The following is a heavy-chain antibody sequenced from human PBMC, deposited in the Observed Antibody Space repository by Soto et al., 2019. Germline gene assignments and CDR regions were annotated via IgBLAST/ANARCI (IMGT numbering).Heavy chain of an antibody. CDR2: INPSGDTT. J-gene: IGHJ4*02. Sequence: QVQLVQSGAEVKKPGASVKVSCKASGYTFSSYYMHWVRQAPGHGLEWMGIINPSGDTTTYPQNFQGRVTMTRATSTSTLYLELSSLRSEDTAVYYCARGDGYFGSGSTSYFDNWGQGTLVTVSS. D-gene: IGHD3-10*01. V-gene: IGHV1-46*01. CDR3: ARGDGYFGSGSTSYFDN. CDR1: GYTFSSYY.